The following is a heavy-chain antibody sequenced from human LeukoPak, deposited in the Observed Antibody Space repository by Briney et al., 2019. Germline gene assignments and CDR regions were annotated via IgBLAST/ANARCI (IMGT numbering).Heavy chain of an antibody. Sequence: SETLSLACTVSGGSISSYYWSWIRQPPGKGLGWIGYIYYSGSTNYNPSLKSRVTISVDTSKNQFSLKLSSVTAADTAVYYCARYNWNDLPVYFDYWGQGTLVTVSS. J-gene: IGHJ4*02. CDR2: IYYSGST. CDR1: GGSISSYY. V-gene: IGHV4-59*08. CDR3: ARYNWNDLPVYFDY. D-gene: IGHD1-20*01.